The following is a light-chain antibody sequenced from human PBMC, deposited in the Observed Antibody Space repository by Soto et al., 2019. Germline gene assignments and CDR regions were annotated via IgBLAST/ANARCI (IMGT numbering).Light chain of an antibody. J-gene: IGLJ2*01. Sequence: QSALTQPPSASGSPGQSVTISCSGTARDIGGYNYVAWYQQHPGKAPKFIIYDVNKRPSGVPDRFSGSKSGNTASLTISGLQTEDEADYYCCSYAGSYTLVFGGGTKLTVL. V-gene: IGLV2-11*01. CDR3: CSYAGSYTLV. CDR2: DVN. CDR1: ARDIGGYNY.